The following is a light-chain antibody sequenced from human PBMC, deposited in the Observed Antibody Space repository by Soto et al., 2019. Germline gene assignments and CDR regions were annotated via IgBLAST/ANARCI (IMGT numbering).Light chain of an antibody. Sequence: QSVLTQPPSVSAAPGQKVTTSCSGSRSNIGNNYVSWYQQLPGTAPKLPIYDNNKRPSGIPDRFSGSKSGTSATRGITGLQSGDEADYYCGTWDSSLSAYVFGTGTKLTVL. CDR2: DNN. CDR1: RSNIGNNY. V-gene: IGLV1-51*01. J-gene: IGLJ1*01. CDR3: GTWDSSLSAYV.